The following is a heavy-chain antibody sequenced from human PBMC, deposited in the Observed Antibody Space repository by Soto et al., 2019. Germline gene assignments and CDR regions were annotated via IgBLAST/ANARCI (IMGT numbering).Heavy chain of an antibody. CDR3: AKMTTAPPGYFDY. J-gene: IGHJ4*02. CDR2: ISGSGGST. V-gene: IGHV3-23*01. Sequence: SLRLSCAASGFTFSSYAMIWVRQAPGKGLEWVSAISGSGGSTYYADSVKGRFTISRDNSKNTLYLQMNSLRAEDTAVYNCAKMTTAPPGYFDYWGQGTMVTVSS. CDR1: GFTFSSYA. D-gene: IGHD4-17*01.